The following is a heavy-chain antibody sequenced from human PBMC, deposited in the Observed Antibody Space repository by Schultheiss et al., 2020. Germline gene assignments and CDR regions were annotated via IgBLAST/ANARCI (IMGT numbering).Heavy chain of an antibody. V-gene: IGHV3-23*01. J-gene: IGHJ4*02. D-gene: IGHD5-18*01. Sequence: GGSLRLSCAASGFTFSSYGMHWVRQAPGKGLEWVTTVGGSGVTYYADSVKGRFTISRDNSKNTLYLQMNSLRAEDTAVYYCATSTRGYIYGPDYWGQGTLVTVSS. CDR3: ATSTRGYIYGPDY. CDR1: GFTFSSYG. CDR2: VGGSGVT.